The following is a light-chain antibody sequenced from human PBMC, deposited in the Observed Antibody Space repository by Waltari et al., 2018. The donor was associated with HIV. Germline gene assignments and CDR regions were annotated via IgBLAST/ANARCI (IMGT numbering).Light chain of an antibody. CDR2: RNN. J-gene: IGLJ2*01. Sequence: QSVLTQPPSASGTPGQSVTLSCYGTSSNIGTNYVYWYQQFPGTAPKLLIYRNNKRPSGVPDRFSGSKSGTSASLAISGLRSDDEADYYCAAWDDTLTVVFGGGTKLTVL. V-gene: IGLV1-47*01. CDR1: SSNIGTNY. CDR3: AAWDDTLTVV.